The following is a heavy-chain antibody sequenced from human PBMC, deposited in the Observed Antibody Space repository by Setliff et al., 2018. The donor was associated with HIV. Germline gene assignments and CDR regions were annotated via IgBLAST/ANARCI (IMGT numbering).Heavy chain of an antibody. D-gene: IGHD3-10*01. CDR1: GYSISSRYY. J-gene: IGHJ2*01. V-gene: IGHV4-38-2*02. Sequence: SETLSLTCTVSGYSISSRYYWGWIRQPPGKGLEWIGSVYHTGSTYYNPSLKSRVTMSADTSKNQFSLKLTSVTAADTALYYCAREGGQGYSGSGSFYHRNFDLWGRGTLVTVSS. CDR3: AREGGQGYSGSGSFYHRNFDL. CDR2: VYHTGST.